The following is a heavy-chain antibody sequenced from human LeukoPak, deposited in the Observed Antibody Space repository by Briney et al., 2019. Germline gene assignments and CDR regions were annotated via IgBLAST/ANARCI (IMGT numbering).Heavy chain of an antibody. D-gene: IGHD3-22*01. CDR2: ISGSGIDT. V-gene: IGHV3-23*01. CDR3: AKDGWDSNGDYHFDY. J-gene: IGHJ4*02. Sequence: GGTLRLSCAASGFSFSTYGMSWVRQAPEKGLEWVSAISGSGIDTYYADSVTGRFTISRDNSKNTLYLQMNSLRAEDTAIYYCAKDGWDSNGDYHFDYWGQGTLVTVSS. CDR1: GFSFSTYG.